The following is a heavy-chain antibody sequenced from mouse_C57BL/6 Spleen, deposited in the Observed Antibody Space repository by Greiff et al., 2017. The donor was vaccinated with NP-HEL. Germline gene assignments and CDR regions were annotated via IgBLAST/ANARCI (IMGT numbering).Heavy chain of an antibody. Sequence: QVQLQQSGAELVRPGTSVKMSCKASGYTFTNYWIGWAKQRPGHGLEWIGDIYPGGGYTNYNEKFKGKATLTADKSSSTAYMQFSSLTSEDSAIYYCARQAGAGGNYYFDYWGQGTTLTVSS. CDR3: ARQAGAGGNYYFDY. CDR1: GYTFTNYW. J-gene: IGHJ2*01. V-gene: IGHV1-63*01. D-gene: IGHD2-1*01. CDR2: IYPGGGYT.